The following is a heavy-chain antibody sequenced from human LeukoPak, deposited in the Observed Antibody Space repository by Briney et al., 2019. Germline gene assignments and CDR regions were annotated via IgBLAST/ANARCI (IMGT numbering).Heavy chain of an antibody. CDR2: IYYSGST. J-gene: IGHJ3*02. D-gene: IGHD2-21*02. CDR3: ARVYCGGDCYSRPNAFDI. CDR1: GGSISSYY. Sequence: PSETLSLTCTVSGGSISSYYWSWIRQPPGKGLEWIGYIYYSGSTNYNPSLKSRVTISVDKSKNQFSLKLSSVTAADTAVYYCARVYCGGDCYSRPNAFDIWGQGTMVTVSS. V-gene: IGHV4-59*12.